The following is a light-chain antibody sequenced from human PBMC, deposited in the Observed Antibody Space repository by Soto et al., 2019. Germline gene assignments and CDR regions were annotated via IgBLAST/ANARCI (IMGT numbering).Light chain of an antibody. J-gene: IGKJ1*01. Sequence: EIVMTHSPSTLSVSPLERATLSFMASQSISSNLAWYQQKPGQAPRLLIYGASSRATGIPDRFSGSGSGTDFTLTISRLEPEDFAVYYCHQYGSSPQTFAQGTKVDIK. V-gene: IGKV3-20*01. CDR3: HQYGSSPQT. CDR2: GAS. CDR1: QSISSN.